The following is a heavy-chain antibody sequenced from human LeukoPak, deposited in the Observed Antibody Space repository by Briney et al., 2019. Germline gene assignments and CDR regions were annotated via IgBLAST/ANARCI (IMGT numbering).Heavy chain of an antibody. V-gene: IGHV3-7*01. J-gene: IGHJ4*02. CDR1: GFTFSSYA. Sequence: GGSLRLSCAASGFTFSSYAMSWVRQAPGKGLEWVASIKQDGSEQYYVDSVKGRFPISRDNAKKSVYLQMNSLRAEDTAVYYCAVVVAGTWAYWGPGTLVTVSS. D-gene: IGHD2-15*01. CDR2: IKQDGSEQ. CDR3: AVVVAGTWAY.